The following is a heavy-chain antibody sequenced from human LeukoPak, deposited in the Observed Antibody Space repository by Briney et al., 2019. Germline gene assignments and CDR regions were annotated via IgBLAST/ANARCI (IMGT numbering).Heavy chain of an antibody. Sequence: GGSLRLSCAASGFTFSSYSMNWVRQAPGKGLEWVSSISSSSSYIYYADSVKGRFTISRDNAKNSLYLQMNSLRAEDTAVYYCARDMGSYYDFDYWGQGTLVTVSS. CDR3: ARDMGSYYDFDY. J-gene: IGHJ4*02. D-gene: IGHD1-26*01. CDR1: GFTFSSYS. CDR2: ISSSSSYI. V-gene: IGHV3-21*01.